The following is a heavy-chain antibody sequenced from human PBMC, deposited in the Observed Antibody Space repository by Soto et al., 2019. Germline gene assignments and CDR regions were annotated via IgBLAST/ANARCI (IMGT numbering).Heavy chain of an antibody. CDR1: GGTFSSYA. CDR2: IIPIFGTA. J-gene: IGHJ4*02. V-gene: IGHV1-69*01. Sequence: QVQLVQSGAEVQKPGSSVKVSCKASGGTFSSYAISWVRHAPGQGLEWMGGIIPIFGTANYAQKFQGRVTITADESTSTAYMELSSLRSEDTAVYYCASSLSAVAGYFDYWGQGTLVTVSS. D-gene: IGHD6-19*01. CDR3: ASSLSAVAGYFDY.